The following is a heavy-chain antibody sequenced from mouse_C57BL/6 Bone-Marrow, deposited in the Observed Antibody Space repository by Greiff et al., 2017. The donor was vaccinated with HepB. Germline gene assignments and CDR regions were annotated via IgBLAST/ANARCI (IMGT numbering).Heavy chain of an antibody. CDR2: IDPETGGT. CDR1: GYTFTDYE. Sequence: QVQLQQSGAELVRPGASVTLSCKASGYTFTDYEMHWVKQTPVHGLEWIGAIDPETGGTAYNQKFKGKAILTADKSSSTAYMELRSLTSEDSAVYYCTTELLQRCGWFAYWGQGTLVTVSA. J-gene: IGHJ3*01. V-gene: IGHV1-15*01. D-gene: IGHD1-1*01. CDR3: TTELLQRCGWFAY.